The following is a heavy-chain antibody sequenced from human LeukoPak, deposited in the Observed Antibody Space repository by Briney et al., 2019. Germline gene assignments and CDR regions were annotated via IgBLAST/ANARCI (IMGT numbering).Heavy chain of an antibody. J-gene: IGHJ6*04. Sequence: ASVNVSCKASGYTFTSYYMHWVRQAPGQGLEWMGIINPSGGSTSYAQKFQGRVTMTRDTSTSTVYMELSSLRSEDTAVYYCARGRVLLWFGEVYYYYGMDVWGKGTTVTVSS. CDR2: INPSGGST. D-gene: IGHD3-10*01. V-gene: IGHV1-46*01. CDR3: ARGRVLLWFGEVYYYYGMDV. CDR1: GYTFTSYY.